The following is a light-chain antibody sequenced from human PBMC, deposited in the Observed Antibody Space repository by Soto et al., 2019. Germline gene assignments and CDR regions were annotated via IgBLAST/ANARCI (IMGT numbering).Light chain of an antibody. CDR2: DVT. Sequence: QSALTQPASVSGSPGQSITIFCTGTSSDIGGYNYVSWYQQRPGKPPKLMIYDVTNRPSGVSNRCSGSKSGSTASLTISGLQAEDEGDYYCSSYTNRNTMVFGGGTKLTVL. V-gene: IGLV2-14*03. CDR3: SSYTNRNTMV. CDR1: SSDIGGYNY. J-gene: IGLJ3*02.